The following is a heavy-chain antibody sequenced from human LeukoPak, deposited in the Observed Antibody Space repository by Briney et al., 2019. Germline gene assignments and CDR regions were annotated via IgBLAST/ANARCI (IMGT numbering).Heavy chain of an antibody. J-gene: IGHJ6*02. CDR2: ISGSGGST. CDR3: ARDLAIFGNDYGMDL. Sequence: PGGSLRLSCAASGFTFSSYAMSWVRQAPGKGLEWVSAISGSGGSTYYADSVKGRFTISRDNSKNTLYLQMNSLRAEDTAVYYCARDLAIFGNDYGMDLWGQGTTVTVSS. CDR1: GFTFSSYA. V-gene: IGHV3-23*01. D-gene: IGHD3-3*01.